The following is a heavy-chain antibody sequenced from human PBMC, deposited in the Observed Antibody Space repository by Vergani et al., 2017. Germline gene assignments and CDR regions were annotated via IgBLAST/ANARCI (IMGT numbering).Heavy chain of an antibody. D-gene: IGHD6-19*01. V-gene: IGHV3-23*01. CDR2: ISGSGGST. J-gene: IGHJ4*02. CDR3: AKSMTRGSGWRLPFGY. Sequence: EVQLLESGGGLVQPGGSLRLSCAASGFTFSSYAMSWVRQAPGKGLEWVSAISGSGGSTYYADSVKGRFTISRDNSKNTLYLQMNSLRAEDTAVYYCAKSMTRGSGWRLPFGYWGQGTLVTVSS. CDR1: GFTFSSYA.